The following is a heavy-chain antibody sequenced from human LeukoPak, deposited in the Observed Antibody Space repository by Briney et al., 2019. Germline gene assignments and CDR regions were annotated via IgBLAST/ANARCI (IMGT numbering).Heavy chain of an antibody. CDR1: GFTVSSNY. D-gene: IGHD3-10*01. CDR3: ARVSSYGSGSYYHYYFDY. J-gene: IGHJ4*02. V-gene: IGHV3-53*01. Sequence: PGGSLRLSCAASGFTVSSNYMSWVRQAPGKGLEWVSVIYSGGTTSYADSVKGRFPISRDNSKNTLFLQLNSLRAEDTAVYYCARVSSYGSGSYYHYYFDYWGQGTLVTVSS. CDR2: IYSGGTT.